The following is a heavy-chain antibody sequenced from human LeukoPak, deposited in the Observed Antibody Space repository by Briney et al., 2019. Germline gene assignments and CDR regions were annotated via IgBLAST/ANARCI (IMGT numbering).Heavy chain of an antibody. D-gene: IGHD6-13*01. J-gene: IGHJ4*02. V-gene: IGHV4-59*01. CDR2: IYYSGST. CDR1: GFTFSSYA. Sequence: GSLRLSCAASGFTFSSYAMSWVRQPPGKGLEWIGYIYYSGSTNYNPSLKSRVTISVDTSKNQFSLKLSSVTAADTAVYYCARDSSSWLFDYWGQGTLVTVSS. CDR3: ARDSSSWLFDY.